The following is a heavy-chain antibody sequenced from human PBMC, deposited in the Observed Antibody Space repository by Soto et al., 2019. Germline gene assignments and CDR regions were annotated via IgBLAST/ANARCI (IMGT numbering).Heavy chain of an antibody. J-gene: IGHJ5*02. D-gene: IGHD2-2*01. CDR2: ISAYNGNT. CDR1: GYTFTSYG. CDR3: GRGHIVVVPVRHWFDP. Sequence: QVQLVQCGAEVKKPGASVKVSCKASGYTFTSYGISWVRQAPGQGLEWMGWISAYNGNTNYAQKLQGRVTKTTDTSTTKAYMELRSLKYGGAALYFRGRGHIVVVPVRHWFDPWGQGTLVTVSS. V-gene: IGHV1-18*01.